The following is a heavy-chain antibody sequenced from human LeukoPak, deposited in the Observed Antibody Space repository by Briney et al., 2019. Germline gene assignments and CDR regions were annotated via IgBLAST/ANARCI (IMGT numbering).Heavy chain of an antibody. J-gene: IGHJ4*02. CDR3: ARDRGYGGNRDKAFDY. CDR1: GFTFSDYY. D-gene: IGHD4-23*01. Sequence: GGSLRLSCAASGFTFSDYYMSWIRQAPGKGLEWVSYISSSGSTIYYADSVKGRFTISRDNAKNLLYLQMNSLRAEDTAVYYCARDRGYGGNRDKAFDYWGQGTLVTVSS. V-gene: IGHV3-11*01. CDR2: ISSSGSTI.